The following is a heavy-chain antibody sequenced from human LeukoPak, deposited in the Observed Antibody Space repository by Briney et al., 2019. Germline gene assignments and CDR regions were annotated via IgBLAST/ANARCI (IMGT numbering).Heavy chain of an antibody. Sequence: GGSLRLSCAASGFTFSSYWMRWVRQAPGKGLVWVSRIDIDGSSTRYADSVKGRFTISRDNAKNTLYLQMNGLRAEDTAVYYCARPLASGPDFWGQGTLVTVSS. J-gene: IGHJ4*02. CDR1: GFTFSSYW. V-gene: IGHV3-74*01. CDR2: IDIDGSST. CDR3: ARPLASGPDF. D-gene: IGHD3-3*02.